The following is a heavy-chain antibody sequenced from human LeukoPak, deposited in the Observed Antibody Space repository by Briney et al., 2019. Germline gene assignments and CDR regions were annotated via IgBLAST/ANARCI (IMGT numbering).Heavy chain of an antibody. CDR1: GYTFRSYV. CDR2: ISGSGSST. CDR3: AKDRSSSWYHPTDY. Sequence: PGGSLRLSCAAPGYTFRSYVMTRVRQTRGKGQGRDHSISGSGSSTYYADAVEGRFTISSDNSKNTVYLQMNSLRAGDTAVYYCAKDRSSSWYHPTDYWGQGTPVTVSS. J-gene: IGHJ4*02. V-gene: IGHV3-23*01. D-gene: IGHD6-19*01.